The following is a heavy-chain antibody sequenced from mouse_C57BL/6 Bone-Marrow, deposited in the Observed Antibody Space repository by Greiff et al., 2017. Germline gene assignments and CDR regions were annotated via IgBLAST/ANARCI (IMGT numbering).Heavy chain of an antibody. CDR1: GYTFTSYW. CDR3: ARRGSSGYGWFAD. CDR2: IYPSDSET. V-gene: IGHV1-61*01. J-gene: IGHJ3*01. D-gene: IGHD3-2*02. Sequence: QVQLQQPGAELVRPGSSVKLSCKASGYTFTSYWMDWVKQRPGQGLEWIGNIYPSDSETHYNQKFKDKATLTVDKSSSTAYMQLSSLTSEDSAVYYGARRGSSGYGWFADWGQGTLVTVSA.